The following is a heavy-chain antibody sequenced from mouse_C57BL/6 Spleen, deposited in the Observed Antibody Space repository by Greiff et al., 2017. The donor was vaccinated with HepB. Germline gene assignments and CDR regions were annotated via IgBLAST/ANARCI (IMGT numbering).Heavy chain of an antibody. CDR1: GFSITSDY. CDR3: ATITTVRGYSSLDY. Sequence: EVKVEESGPGLAKPSQTLSLTCSVTGFSITSDYWNWIRKFPGNKLEYMGYISYSGSTYYNPSPKSRISITRNTTKNQYYLQLNSVTTEDTTTYYCATITTVRGYSSLDYWGQGTSVTVSS. D-gene: IGHD1-1*01. CDR2: ISYSGST. V-gene: IGHV3-8*01. J-gene: IGHJ4*01.